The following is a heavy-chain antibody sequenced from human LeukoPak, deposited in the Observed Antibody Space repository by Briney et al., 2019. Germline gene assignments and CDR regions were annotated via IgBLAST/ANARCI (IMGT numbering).Heavy chain of an antibody. Sequence: PGRSLRLSCAASGFTFSSYGMHWVRQAPGKGLEWVAVIWYDGSNKYYADSVKGRFTISRDNSKNTLYLQMNSLRAEDTAVYYCAKDGDYDFWSGSDYWGQGTLVTVSS. CDR2: IWYDGSNK. V-gene: IGHV3-33*06. CDR1: GFTFSSYG. CDR3: AKDGDYDFWSGSDY. D-gene: IGHD3-3*01. J-gene: IGHJ4*02.